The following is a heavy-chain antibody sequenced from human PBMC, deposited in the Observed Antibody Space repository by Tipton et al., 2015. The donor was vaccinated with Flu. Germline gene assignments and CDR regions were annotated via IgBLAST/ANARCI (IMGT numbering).Heavy chain of an antibody. J-gene: IGHJ5*02. Sequence: TLSLTCTVSGDSISGSSHYWGWIRQPPGKGLEWIGSISYSGNTYYNSSLKSRVTISVDASKNKFSLKLTSVTAADTAVYYCAGEGYESRGHLWGQGTLVTVSS. D-gene: IGHD2-15*01. CDR3: AGEGYESRGHL. CDR1: GDSISGSSHY. V-gene: IGHV4-39*02. CDR2: ISYSGNT.